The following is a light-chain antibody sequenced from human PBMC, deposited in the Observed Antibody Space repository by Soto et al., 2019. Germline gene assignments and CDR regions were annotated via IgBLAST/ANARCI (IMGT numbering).Light chain of an antibody. CDR1: SSDVGGYNY. Sequence: QSVLTQPASVSGSPGQSITISCTGTSSDVGGYNYVSWYQQHPGKAPKLLIYDVTNRPSGVSNRFSGSKSGNTASLTISGLQAEDEADYYCSSYTSINTLKVFGGGTKVTVL. CDR2: DVT. J-gene: IGLJ2*01. CDR3: SSYTSINTLKV. V-gene: IGLV2-14*03.